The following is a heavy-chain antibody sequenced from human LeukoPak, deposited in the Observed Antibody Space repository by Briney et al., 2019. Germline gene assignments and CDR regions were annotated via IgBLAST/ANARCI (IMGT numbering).Heavy chain of an antibody. CDR1: GFTFSSYE. CDR3: ARNMRYSSSWYDVDY. Sequence: PGGCLRLSCAASGFTFSSYEMNWVRQAPGKGLEWVSYISSSGTTIYYADSVKGRFTISRDNAKNSLYLQMNSLRGEDTAVYYCARNMRYSSSWYDVDYWGQGTLVTVSS. V-gene: IGHV3-48*03. CDR2: ISSSGTTI. J-gene: IGHJ4*02. D-gene: IGHD6-13*01.